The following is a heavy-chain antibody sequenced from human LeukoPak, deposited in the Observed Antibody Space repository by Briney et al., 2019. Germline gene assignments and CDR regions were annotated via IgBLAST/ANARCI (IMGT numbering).Heavy chain of an antibody. Sequence: GGSLRLSCAASGFTFSSYGMHWVRQAPGKGLEWGAVISYDGSNKYYADSVKGRFTISRDNSKNTLYLQMNSLRAEDTDVYYCAKLQTGDAFDIWGQGTMVTVSS. CDR2: ISYDGSNK. CDR1: GFTFSSYG. J-gene: IGHJ3*02. V-gene: IGHV3-30*18. CDR3: AKLQTGDAFDI.